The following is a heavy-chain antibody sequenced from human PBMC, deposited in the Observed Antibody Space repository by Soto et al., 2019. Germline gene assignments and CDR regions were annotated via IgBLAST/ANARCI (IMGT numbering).Heavy chain of an antibody. Sequence: EVQLVESGGGLVQPGGSLKLSCAASGFTFSGSAMHWVRQASGKGLEWVGRIRSKADSYATAAAASVNGRFTISRGDSKSTAYRQMNSLKTEDTAVYYSARADALAAPRKGYNMDVWGNGTTVTVFS. J-gene: IGHJ6*03. CDR3: ARADALAAPRKGYNMDV. V-gene: IGHV3-73*01. CDR2: IRSKADSYAT. CDR1: GFTFSGSA. D-gene: IGHD6-13*01.